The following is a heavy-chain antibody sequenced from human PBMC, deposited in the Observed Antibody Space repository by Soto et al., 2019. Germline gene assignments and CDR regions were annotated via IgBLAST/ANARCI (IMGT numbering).Heavy chain of an antibody. CDR2: INPSGGST. CDR3: AREIAAAGTEGDNWFDP. CDR1: GYTFTSYY. D-gene: IGHD6-13*01. V-gene: IGHV1-46*03. Sequence: ASVKVSCKASGYTFTSYYMHWVRQAPGQGLEWMGIINPSGGSTSYAQKFQGRVTMTRDTSTSTVYMELGSRSSEDTAVYYCAREIAAAGTEGDNWFDPWGQGTLVTVSS. J-gene: IGHJ5*02.